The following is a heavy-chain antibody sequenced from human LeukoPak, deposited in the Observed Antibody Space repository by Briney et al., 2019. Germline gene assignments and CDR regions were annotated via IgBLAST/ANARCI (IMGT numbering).Heavy chain of an antibody. CDR1: GGSFSGYY. D-gene: IGHD3-22*01. V-gene: IGHV4-34*01. J-gene: IGHJ4*02. CDR2: INHSGST. CDR3: ARGSDDSSGYYGLYYFDY. Sequence: SETLSLTCAVYGGSFSGYYWSWIRQPPGKGLEWIGEINHSGSTNYNPSLKSRVTISVDTSKNQFSLKLGSVTAADTAVYYCARGSDDSSGYYGLYYFDYWGQGTLVTVSS.